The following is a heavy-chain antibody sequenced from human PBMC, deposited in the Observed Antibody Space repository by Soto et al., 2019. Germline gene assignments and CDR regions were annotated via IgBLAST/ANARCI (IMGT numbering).Heavy chain of an antibody. CDR3: AREMTPRGMDV. CDR2: MNPNSGNT. CDR1: GYTFTSHD. J-gene: IGHJ6*02. Sequence: QVQLVQSGAEVKKPGASVKVSCKASGYTFTSHDINWVRQATGQGLEWMGWMNPNSGNTGYAQKFQGRVTMTRNTSIRTAYMELSSLGSGDTAVYYCAREMTPRGMDVWGQGATVTVSS. V-gene: IGHV1-8*01.